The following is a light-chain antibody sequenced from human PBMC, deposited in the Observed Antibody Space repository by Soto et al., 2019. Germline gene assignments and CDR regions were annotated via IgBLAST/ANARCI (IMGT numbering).Light chain of an antibody. CDR2: WAS. Sequence: DIVMTQSPDSLAVSLGGRATINCKSSQSVLYSSNNKNYLAWYQQKPGQPPKLLIYWASTQESGVPDRFSGSGTGTDFTLTISSLQAEDVAVYYCQQYYNTPWTCGERTGVEIK. V-gene: IGKV4-1*01. CDR3: QQYYNTPWT. CDR1: QSVLYSSNNKNY. J-gene: IGKJ1*01.